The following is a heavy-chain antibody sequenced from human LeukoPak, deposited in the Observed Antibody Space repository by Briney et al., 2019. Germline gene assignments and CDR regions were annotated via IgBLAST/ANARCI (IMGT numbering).Heavy chain of an antibody. CDR3: ARVRPHPIIDV. J-gene: IGHJ6*03. D-gene: IGHD6-6*01. CDR1: GFTVSSNY. CDR2: IYTGGST. Sequence: PGGSLRLSCAASGFTVSSNYMSWVRQAPGKGLEWVSVIYTGGSTYYADSVKGRFTISRNNTKNTLYLQMNSLRAEDTAVYCGARVRPHPIIDVWGKGTTVTVSS. V-gene: IGHV3-53*01.